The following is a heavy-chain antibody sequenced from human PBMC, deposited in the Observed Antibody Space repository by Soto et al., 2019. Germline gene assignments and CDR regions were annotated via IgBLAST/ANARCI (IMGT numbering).Heavy chain of an antibody. J-gene: IGHJ4*02. CDR2: SSDRRTGNT. CDR3: TTWLTANFDY. V-gene: IGHV3-23*01. D-gene: IGHD2-21*02. Sequence: GGSLRLSCAASGFTFSSYTLNWVRRAPGKGLEWVATSSDRRTGNTHYSDSVRGRFTLSRDYSRNILFLQMDSLRADDTALYYCTTWLTANFDYWGRGTQVTVSS. CDR1: GFTFSSYT.